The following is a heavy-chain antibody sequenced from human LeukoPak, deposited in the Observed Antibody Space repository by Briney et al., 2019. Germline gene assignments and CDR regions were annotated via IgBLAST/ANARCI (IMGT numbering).Heavy chain of an antibody. Sequence: SQTLSLTCALSGDSVSSNSAAWNWIRQSPSRGLEWLGRTYYRSKWYNDYAVSVKSRITINPDTSKNQFSLQLNSVTPEDTAVYYCAREVRSSSWYDYYYGMDVWGQGTTVTVSS. D-gene: IGHD6-13*01. CDR3: AREVRSSSWYDYYYGMDV. V-gene: IGHV6-1*01. J-gene: IGHJ6*02. CDR2: TYYRSKWYN. CDR1: GDSVSSNSAA.